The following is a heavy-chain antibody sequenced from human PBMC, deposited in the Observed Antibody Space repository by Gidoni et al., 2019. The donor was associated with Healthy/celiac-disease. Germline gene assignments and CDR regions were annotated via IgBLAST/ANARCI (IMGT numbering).Heavy chain of an antibody. V-gene: IGHV4-59*01. CDR3: ARSGSGGSYSSIDY. J-gene: IGHJ4*02. Sequence: QVQLQESGPGLVKPSETLSLTCTVSGGSISSYYWSWIRQPPGKGLEWIGYIYYSGSTNYNPSLKSRVTISVDTSKNQFSLKLSSVTAADTAVYYCARSGSGGSYSSIDYWGQGTLVTVSS. CDR1: GGSISSYY. D-gene: IGHD1-26*01. CDR2: IYYSGST.